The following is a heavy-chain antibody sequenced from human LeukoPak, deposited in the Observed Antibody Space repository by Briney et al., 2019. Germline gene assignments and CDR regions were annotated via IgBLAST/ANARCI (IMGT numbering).Heavy chain of an antibody. Sequence: ASVKVSCKASGYTFTGYYMHWVRQAPGQGLEWMGWIYPNSGGTNYAQKFQGRVTMTRDTSISTAYMELNSLRSDDTAVYYCARDFYDFWSGYDYWGQGTLVTVSS. J-gene: IGHJ4*02. CDR3: ARDFYDFWSGYDY. V-gene: IGHV1-2*02. CDR1: GYTFTGYY. CDR2: IYPNSGGT. D-gene: IGHD3-3*01.